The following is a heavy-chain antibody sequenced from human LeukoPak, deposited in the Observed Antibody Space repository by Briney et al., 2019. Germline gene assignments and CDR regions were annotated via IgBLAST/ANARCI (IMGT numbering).Heavy chain of an antibody. J-gene: IGHJ4*02. Sequence: GGSLRLSCAASGLTFRNYGMHWVRQAPGKGLEWVSSISSSSSFIYYADSVKGRFTISRDNAKNSLYLQMNSLRAEDTAVYYCAREGSSNNDYWGQGTLVTVSS. CDR3: AREGSSNNDY. CDR1: GLTFRNYG. V-gene: IGHV3-21*01. CDR2: ISSSSSFI. D-gene: IGHD6-6*01.